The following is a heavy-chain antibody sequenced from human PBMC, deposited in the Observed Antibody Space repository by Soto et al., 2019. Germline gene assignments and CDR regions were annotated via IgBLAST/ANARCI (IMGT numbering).Heavy chain of an antibody. CDR2: ISWDSGSI. CDR1: GFTFDGYA. CDR3: AKDKGYGANVWYFDY. J-gene: IGHJ4*02. V-gene: IGHV3-9*01. Sequence: AGGSLRLSCAASGFTFDGYAMPWVRQVPGKGLEWVSAISWDSGSIAYADSVKGRFTISRGDAKNSLYLQMNSLRAEDTAFYYCAKDKGYGANVWYFDYWGQGTLVTVSS. D-gene: IGHD4-17*01.